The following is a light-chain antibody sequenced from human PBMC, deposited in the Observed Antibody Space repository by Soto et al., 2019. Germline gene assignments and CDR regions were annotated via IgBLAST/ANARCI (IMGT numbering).Light chain of an antibody. CDR2: EAS. V-gene: IGKV3-11*01. Sequence: EIVLTQSPATLSLSPGERATLSCRASQSVGSSLAWYQQKPGQAPRLLIYEASNRATGIPARFSGSGSGTDFTLTISSLEPESFAVYYCQQRSNWPPLYTFGQGTKLEIK. CDR3: QQRSNWPPLYT. J-gene: IGKJ2*01. CDR1: QSVGSS.